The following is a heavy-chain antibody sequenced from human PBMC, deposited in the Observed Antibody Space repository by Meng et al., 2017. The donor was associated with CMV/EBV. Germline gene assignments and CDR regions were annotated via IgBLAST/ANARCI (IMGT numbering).Heavy chain of an antibody. J-gene: IGHJ4*01. CDR2: ISVYNGHT. D-gene: IGHD2-21*01. CDR1: CYTFAVSG. CDR3: ARGVPLGIIYSFDY. Sequence: HVTRVQARVQLKKPGASVMWPCKASCYTFAVSGISWVRQAPGRGLEWMGWISVYNGHTNFAQNLQGSVTMSTDTSTGTAYVELRSLRSDDTAIYYCARGVPLGIIYSFDYWGQGTLVTVSS. V-gene: IGHV1-18*01.